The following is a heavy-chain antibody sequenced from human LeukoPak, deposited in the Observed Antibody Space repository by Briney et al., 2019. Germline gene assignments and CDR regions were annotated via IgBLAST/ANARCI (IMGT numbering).Heavy chain of an antibody. CDR2: ISGDGGST. V-gene: IGHV3-43*02. CDR1: GFTFDDYA. Sequence: GGSLRLSCAASGFTFDDYAMHWVRQAPGKGLEWVSLISGDGGSTCYADSEKGRFTISRDNSKNSLYLQMNSLRTEDTALYYCAKGTYYDFWSGYYYYYYYMDVWGKGTTVTVPS. J-gene: IGHJ6*03. CDR3: AKGTYYDFWSGYYYYYYYMDV. D-gene: IGHD3-3*01.